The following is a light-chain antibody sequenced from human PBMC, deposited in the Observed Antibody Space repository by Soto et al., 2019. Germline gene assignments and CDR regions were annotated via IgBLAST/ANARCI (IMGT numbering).Light chain of an antibody. CDR3: QKYYTAPVT. Sequence: DIQMTQSPSSLSASVGDRVTITCRASQGISNYLAWYQQKPGKVPKILIYAASTLQSGVPSLFSGSGSGTDFSLTSSRLQAEGVATYCCQKYYTAPVTFGQGTKVEIK. J-gene: IGKJ1*01. V-gene: IGKV1-27*01. CDR1: QGISNY. CDR2: AAS.